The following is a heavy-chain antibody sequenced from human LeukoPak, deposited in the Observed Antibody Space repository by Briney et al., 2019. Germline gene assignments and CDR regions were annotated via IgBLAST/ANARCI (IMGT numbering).Heavy chain of an antibody. CDR1: GGTFSSYA. J-gene: IGHJ4*02. CDR3: ARRGVGAFTRGFDY. V-gene: IGHV1-69*13. CDR2: IIPIFGTA. Sequence: SVKVSCKASGGTFSSYAISWVRQAPGQGLEWMGGIIPIFGTANYAQKFQGRVTITADESTSTAYMELSSLRSEDTAVYYCARRGVGAFTRGFDYWGQGTLVTVSS. D-gene: IGHD1-26*01.